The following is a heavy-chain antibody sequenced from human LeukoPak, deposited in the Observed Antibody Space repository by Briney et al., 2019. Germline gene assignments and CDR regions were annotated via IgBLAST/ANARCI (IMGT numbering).Heavy chain of an antibody. CDR3: ATGHDSSGYYYLDYFDY. CDR1: GYTFTYRY. J-gene: IGHJ4*02. CDR2: ITPFNGNT. Sequence: GASVKVSCKASGYTFTYRYLHWVRQAPGQALEWMGWITPFNGNTNYAQKFQDRVTITRDRSMSTAYMELSSLRPEDTAMYYCATGHDSSGYYYLDYFDYWGQGTLVTVSS. D-gene: IGHD3-22*01. V-gene: IGHV1-45*02.